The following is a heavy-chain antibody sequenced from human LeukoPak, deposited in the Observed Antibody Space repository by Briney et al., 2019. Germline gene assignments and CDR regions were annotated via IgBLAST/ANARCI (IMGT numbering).Heavy chain of an antibody. D-gene: IGHD3-3*01. CDR3: ARAPLEITIFGVVPSPDY. J-gene: IGHJ4*02. V-gene: IGHV1-69*05. CDR1: GGTFSSYA. CDR2: IIPIFGTA. Sequence: GASVKVSCKASGGTFSSYAISWVRQAPGQGLEWMGGIIPIFGTANYAQKLQGRVTMTTDTSTSTAYMELRSLRSDDTAVYYCARAPLEITIFGVVPSPDYWGQGTLVTVSS.